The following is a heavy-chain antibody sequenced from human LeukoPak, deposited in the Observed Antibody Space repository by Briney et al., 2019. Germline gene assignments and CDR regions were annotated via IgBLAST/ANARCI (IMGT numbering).Heavy chain of an antibody. CDR1: GFTFSNYA. CDR3: AKAYGYGDYAADAFDI. V-gene: IGHV3-30*18. J-gene: IGHJ3*02. Sequence: GGSLRLSCAASGFTFSNYALSWVRQPPGKGLEWVAGISHDGGNKYYVDSVKGRFTISRDNSKNTLFLQMNSLRAEDTAVYYCAKAYGYGDYAADAFDIWGQGTMVTVSS. D-gene: IGHD4-17*01. CDR2: ISHDGGNK.